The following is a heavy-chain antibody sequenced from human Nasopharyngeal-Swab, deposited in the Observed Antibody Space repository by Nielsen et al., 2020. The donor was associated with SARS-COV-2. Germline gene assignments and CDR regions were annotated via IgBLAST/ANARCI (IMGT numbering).Heavy chain of an antibody. Sequence: TLSPTCAVYVGSFSAYYWSWIRQPPRQGLEWIGEINHSGSTNYSTSLKRRVTISAHTSKNQISLKLSSVTAAETAVYYCARRLYRHSAGYHYHMDVWGTGTTVTVSS. CDR2: INHSGST. CDR3: ARRLYRHSAGYHYHMDV. J-gene: IGHJ6*03. D-gene: IGHD2-15*01. CDR1: VGSFSAYY. V-gene: IGHV4-34*01.